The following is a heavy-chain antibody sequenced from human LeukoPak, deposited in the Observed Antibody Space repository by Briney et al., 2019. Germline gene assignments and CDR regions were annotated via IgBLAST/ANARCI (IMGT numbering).Heavy chain of an antibody. Sequence: SETLSLTCTVSGGSISSGGYYWSWIRHHPGKGMGWLGYIYYSGSTYYNPSLKSRVTISVDTSKNQFSLKLSSVSAADTAVYYCGRDRAMGLGYCSGGSCQRAFDIWGQGTMVTVSS. V-gene: IGHV4-31*03. J-gene: IGHJ3*02. CDR3: GRDRAMGLGYCSGGSCQRAFDI. CDR1: GGSISSGGYY. CDR2: IYYSGST. D-gene: IGHD2-15*01.